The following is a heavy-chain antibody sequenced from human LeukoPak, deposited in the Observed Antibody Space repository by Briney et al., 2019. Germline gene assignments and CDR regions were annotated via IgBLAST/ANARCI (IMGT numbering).Heavy chain of an antibody. CDR1: GFTFSSYS. J-gene: IGHJ3*02. V-gene: IGHV3-21*01. CDR2: ISSSSSYI. Sequence: PGGSLRLSCAASGFTFSSYSVNWVRQAPGKGLEWVSSISSSSSYIYYADSVKGRFTISRDNAKNSLYLQMNSLRAEDTAVYYCARDTVADDAFDIWGQGTMVTVSS. D-gene: IGHD4-23*01. CDR3: ARDTVADDAFDI.